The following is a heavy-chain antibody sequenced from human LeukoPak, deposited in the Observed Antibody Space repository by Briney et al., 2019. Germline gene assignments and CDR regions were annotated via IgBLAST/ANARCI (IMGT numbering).Heavy chain of an antibody. J-gene: IGHJ4*02. D-gene: IGHD3-3*01. CDR2: ISGSGGST. V-gene: IGHV3-23*01. CDR1: GFTFSSYS. CDR3: AKAIFGVVGGFDY. Sequence: GGSLRLSCAASGFTFSSYSMNWVRQAPGKGLEWVSAISGSGGSTYYADSVKGRFTISRDNSKNTLDLQMNSLRAEDTAVYYCAKAIFGVVGGFDYWGQGTLVTVSS.